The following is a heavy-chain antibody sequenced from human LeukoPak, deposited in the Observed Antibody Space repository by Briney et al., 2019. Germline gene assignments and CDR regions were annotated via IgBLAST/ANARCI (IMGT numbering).Heavy chain of an antibody. CDR1: GGSINNHY. Sequence: SETLSLTCSVSGGSINNHYWSWIRQPPGKGLEWIGYMYYTGTSNYNPSLKTGVSISADKSKNQFFLQMTSVTAADTAVYFCARGVYSAHDFDDWGQGTLVTVSS. CDR3: ARGVYSAHDFDD. D-gene: IGHD5-12*01. J-gene: IGHJ4*02. V-gene: IGHV4-59*11. CDR2: MYYTGTS.